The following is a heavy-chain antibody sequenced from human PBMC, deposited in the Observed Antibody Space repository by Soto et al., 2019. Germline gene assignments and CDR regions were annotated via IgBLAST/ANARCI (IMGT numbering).Heavy chain of an antibody. J-gene: IGHJ4*02. D-gene: IGHD3-10*01. CDR3: ASDPYYYASAY. CDR2: ISGSGATK. V-gene: IGHV3-11*01. Sequence: PGGSLRLSCAASGFTFSDYYMTWIRQAPGKGLEWVSKISGSGATKYYADSVKGRFTVSRDNAKNSLYLQMDSLRAEDTAVYYCASDPYYYASAYWGQGTLLTVSS. CDR1: GFTFSDYY.